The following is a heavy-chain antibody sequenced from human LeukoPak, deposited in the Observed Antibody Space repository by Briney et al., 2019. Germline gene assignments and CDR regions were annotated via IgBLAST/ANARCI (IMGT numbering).Heavy chain of an antibody. CDR3: ATPYCGSISCLDVFNV. V-gene: IGHV4-31*03. J-gene: IGHJ3*01. CDR2: KYYSGSA. CDR1: GVSVTDGRYY. Sequence: SQTLSLTCNVSGVSVTDGRYYWTWIRQHPGKGLEWIGYKYYSGSAKYSPSLKSRLTISIDTSKNQFSLQLSSVTAADTATHSCATPYCGSISCLDVFNVWGQGTRVTVSS. D-gene: IGHD2-2*01.